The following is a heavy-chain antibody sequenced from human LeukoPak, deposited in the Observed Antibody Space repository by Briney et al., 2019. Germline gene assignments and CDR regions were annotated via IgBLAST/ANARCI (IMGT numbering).Heavy chain of an antibody. Sequence: PSETLSLTCAVYGGSFSGYYWSWIRQPPGKGLEWIGEINHSGSTNYNPSLKSRVTISVDTSKNQFSLKLSSVTAADTAVYYCARGGGTMVRGVIKVYNWFDPWGQGTLVIVSS. V-gene: IGHV4-34*01. D-gene: IGHD3-10*01. CDR1: GGSFSGYY. CDR3: ARGGGTMVRGVIKVYNWFDP. CDR2: INHSGST. J-gene: IGHJ5*02.